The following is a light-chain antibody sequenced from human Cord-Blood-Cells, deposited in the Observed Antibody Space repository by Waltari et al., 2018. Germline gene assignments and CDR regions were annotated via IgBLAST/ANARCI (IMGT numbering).Light chain of an antibody. Sequence: QSALTQPASVSGSPGQSITISCTGTSSDAGGYNYVSWYQQHPGKAPKLMIYDVSKRPSGVSNRFSCSKSGNPASLTISGLQAEDEADYYCSSYTSSSTWVFGGGTKLTVL. CDR2: DVS. CDR1: SSDAGGYNY. V-gene: IGLV2-14*01. CDR3: SSYTSSSTWV. J-gene: IGLJ3*02.